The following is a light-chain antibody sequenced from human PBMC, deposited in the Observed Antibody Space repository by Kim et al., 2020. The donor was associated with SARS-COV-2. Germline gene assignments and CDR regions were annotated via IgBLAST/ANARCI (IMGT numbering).Light chain of an antibody. CDR2: GAS. J-gene: IGKJ1*01. Sequence: EIVLTQSPGTLSLSPGERATLSCRASQSVSSSYLAWYQQKPGQAPRLLINGASSRATGIPDRFSGSGSGTDFTLTISRLEPEDFAVYYCQQYGSSPKTFSQGTKVDMK. CDR1: QSVSSSY. CDR3: QQYGSSPKT. V-gene: IGKV3-20*01.